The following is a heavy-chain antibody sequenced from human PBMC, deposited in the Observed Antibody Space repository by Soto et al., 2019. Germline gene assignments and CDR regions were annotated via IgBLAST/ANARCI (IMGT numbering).Heavy chain of an antibody. CDR3: AKDRMGAGVRGYFDY. Sequence: QVQLVESGGGVVQPGRSLRLSCAASGFTFSSYGMHWVRHSHGKELEWVAVIIYDGSTKYYADSVKGRFTISSDNSKSTLYLQMNSLRAEDTAVYYCAKDRMGAGVRGYFDYWGQGTLVTVSS. D-gene: IGHD3-10*01. V-gene: IGHV3-30*18. CDR1: GFTFSSYG. J-gene: IGHJ4*02. CDR2: IIYDGSTK.